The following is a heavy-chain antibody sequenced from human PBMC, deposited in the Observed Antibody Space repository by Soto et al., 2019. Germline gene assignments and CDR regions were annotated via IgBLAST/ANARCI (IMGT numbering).Heavy chain of an antibody. V-gene: IGHV2-5*02. D-gene: IGHD3-9*01. CDR2: IYWDDDK. J-gene: IGHJ5*02. CDR3: AHSSQRVLRYFDWLSEHNWFDP. Sequence: SGPTLVNPTQTLTLTCTFSGFSLSTSGVGVGWIRQPPGKALEWLALIYWDDDKRYSPSLKSRLTITKDTSKNQVVLTMTNMDPVDTATYYCAHSSQRVLRYFDWLSEHNWFDPWGQGTLVTVSS. CDR1: GFSLSTSGVG.